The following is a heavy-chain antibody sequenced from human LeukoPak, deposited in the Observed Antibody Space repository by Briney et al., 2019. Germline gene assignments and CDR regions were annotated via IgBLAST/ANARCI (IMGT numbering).Heavy chain of an antibody. CDR3: ATVGATTAGGSDF. J-gene: IGHJ4*02. Sequence: ASVKVSCKASGYTFTDYNMHWVRHAPGQGLEWMGWISPYSGDTNYAQTFQGRITLTRDTSITTAYMEVYSLRSDDTAIYYCATVGATTAGGSDFWGQGTLVTVSS. V-gene: IGHV1-2*02. D-gene: IGHD1-26*01. CDR1: GYTFTDYN. CDR2: ISPYSGDT.